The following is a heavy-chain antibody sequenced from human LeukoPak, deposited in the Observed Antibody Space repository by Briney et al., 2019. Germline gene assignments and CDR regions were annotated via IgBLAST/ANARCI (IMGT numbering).Heavy chain of an antibody. V-gene: IGHV4-59*01. CDR2: IYYSGST. J-gene: IGHJ3*02. D-gene: IGHD3-10*01. Sequence: SETLSLTCTVSGGSISSYYWSWIRQPPGKGLEWIGYIYYSGSTNYNPSLKSRVTISVDTSKNQFSLKLSSVTAADTAVYYCARAHYYGSGSYSDAFDIWGQGTMVTVSS. CDR3: ARAHYYGSGSYSDAFDI. CDR1: GGSISSYY.